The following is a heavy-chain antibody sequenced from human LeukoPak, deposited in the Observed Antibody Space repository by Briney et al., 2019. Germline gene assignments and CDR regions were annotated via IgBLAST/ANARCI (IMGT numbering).Heavy chain of an antibody. CDR3: ERDAYYDTTGYSYFFFDL. CDR2: VKNDGRNI. J-gene: IGHJ3*01. D-gene: IGHD3-22*01. V-gene: IGHV3-74*01. CDR1: GFTFSSYW. Sequence: GGSLRLSCAASGFTFSSYWMHWVRQAPGKGLEWVSRVKNDGRNIAYADSVKGRFTISRDNAKNTLFLQMNSLRAEDTAVYYCERDAYYDTTGYSYFFFDLWGQGTMVTVSS.